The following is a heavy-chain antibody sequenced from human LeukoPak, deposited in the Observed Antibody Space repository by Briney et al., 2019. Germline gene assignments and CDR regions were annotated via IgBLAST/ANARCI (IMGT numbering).Heavy chain of an antibody. CDR1: AFTFSSYD. D-gene: IGHD1-1*01. Sequence: GGSLRLSCAASAFTFSSYDMHWVRQAPGKGLEWVSYISNNRSTKYYADSVKGRFTISRDNSKNTLYLQMNSQRAEDTAVYYCEKRYNYGVRGVHFDYGGQGTLVTVSA. V-gene: IGHV3-30*18. CDR2: ISNNRSTK. CDR3: EKRYNYGVRGVHFDY. J-gene: IGHJ4*02.